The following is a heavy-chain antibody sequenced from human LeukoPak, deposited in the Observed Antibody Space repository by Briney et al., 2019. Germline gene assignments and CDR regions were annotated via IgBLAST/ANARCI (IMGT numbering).Heavy chain of an antibody. CDR2: ISNDGGGT. V-gene: IGHV3-23*01. J-gene: IGHJ4*02. CDR3: AKGSSGYFFDL. CDR1: GFSFSDTY. Sequence: GGSLRLSCAASGFSFSDTYMSWVRQAPGKGLEWVSAISNDGGGTTYADFVKGRFSVSRDNSKNTLFLQMNSLRAEDTALYYCAKGSSGYFFDLWGQGTLVTVSS. D-gene: IGHD3-22*01.